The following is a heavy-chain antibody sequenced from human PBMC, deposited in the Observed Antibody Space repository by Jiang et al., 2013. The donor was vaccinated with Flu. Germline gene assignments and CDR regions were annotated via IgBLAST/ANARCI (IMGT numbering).Heavy chain of an antibody. D-gene: IGHD2-15*01. CDR3: ARDPPYCSGGGCYSLYAFDI. V-gene: IGHV3-74*01. CDR2: INSDGSRT. Sequence: QLVESGGGLVQPGGSLRLSCAASGFTFSSYWMHWVRQAPGKGLVWVSRINSDGSRTSYADSVKGRFTISRDNAKNTLYLQMNSLRAEDTAVYYCARDPPYCSGGGCYSLYAFDIWGQGTMVTVSS. CDR1: GFTFSSYW. J-gene: IGHJ3*02.